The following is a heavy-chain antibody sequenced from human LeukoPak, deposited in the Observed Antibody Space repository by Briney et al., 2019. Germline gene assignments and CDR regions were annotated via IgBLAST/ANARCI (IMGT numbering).Heavy chain of an antibody. D-gene: IGHD3-3*01. CDR2: VSGSGTGT. CDR3: AKGRRTDFHYYYYMDV. V-gene: IGHV3-23*01. J-gene: IGHJ6*03. Sequence: GGSLRLSCPASGFIFSNYAMSWVRQAPGKGLEWVSSVSGSGTGTYYADSVKGRFTTSRDNSKNVLNLQMDSLRAEDTAIYYCAKGRRTDFHYYYYMDVWGKGTTVTVSS. CDR1: GFIFSNYA.